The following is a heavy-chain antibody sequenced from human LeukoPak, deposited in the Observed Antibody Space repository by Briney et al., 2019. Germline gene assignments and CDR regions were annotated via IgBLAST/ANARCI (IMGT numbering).Heavy chain of an antibody. CDR3: ARDLADIVASNWFDP. D-gene: IGHD5-12*01. CDR2: ISAYNGNT. J-gene: IGHJ5*02. Sequence: ASVKVSCKASGFTFTSSAVQWVRQARGQRLEWMGWISAYNGNTNYAQKLQGRVTMTTDTSTSTAYMELRSLRSDDTAVYYCARDLADIVASNWFDPWGQGTLVTVSS. V-gene: IGHV1-18*01. CDR1: GFTFTSSA.